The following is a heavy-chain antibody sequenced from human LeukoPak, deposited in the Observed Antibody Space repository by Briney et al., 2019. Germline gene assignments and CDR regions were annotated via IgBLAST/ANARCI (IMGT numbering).Heavy chain of an antibody. CDR1: GGTFSSYA. CDR3: ARAVAYYYDSSGLDAFDI. D-gene: IGHD3-22*01. CDR2: IIPIFGTA. Sequence: SVTVSCKASGGTFSSYAISWVRQAPGQGLEWMGGIIPIFGTANYAQTFQGRVTITADESTSTAYMELSSLRSEDTAVYYCARAVAYYYDSSGLDAFDIWGQGTMVTVSS. V-gene: IGHV1-69*01. J-gene: IGHJ3*02.